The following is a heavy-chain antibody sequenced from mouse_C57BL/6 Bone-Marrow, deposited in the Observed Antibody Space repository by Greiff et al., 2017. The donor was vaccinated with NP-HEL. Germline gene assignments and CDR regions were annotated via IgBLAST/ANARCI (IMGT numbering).Heavy chain of an antibody. Sequence: QVQLQQPGAELVKPGASVKMSCKASGYTFTSYWITWVKQRPGHGLEWIGDIYPGSGSTNYNEKFKSKATLTVDTSSSTAYMQLSSLTSEDSAVYYCARGGDIYGSSYDYWGQGTTLTVSS. J-gene: IGHJ2*01. CDR2: IYPGSGST. CDR3: ARGGDIYGSSYDY. CDR1: GYTFTSYW. D-gene: IGHD1-1*01. V-gene: IGHV1-55*01.